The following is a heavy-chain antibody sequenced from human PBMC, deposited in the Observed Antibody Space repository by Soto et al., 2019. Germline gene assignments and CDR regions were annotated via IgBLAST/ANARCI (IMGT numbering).Heavy chain of an antibody. D-gene: IGHD3-16*01. CDR1: GFKFRNYA. Sequence: GSLRVSCAASGFKFRNYAMTWVRQAPGKGLEWVSLISATGGGTYYADSVKGRFTISRDNSHNTLYLQVHSLTAEDTAVYYCATDRRAGGNSAFYFDFWGQGAQATVSS. J-gene: IGHJ4*02. CDR3: ATDRRAGGNSAFYFDF. CDR2: ISATGGGT. V-gene: IGHV3-23*01.